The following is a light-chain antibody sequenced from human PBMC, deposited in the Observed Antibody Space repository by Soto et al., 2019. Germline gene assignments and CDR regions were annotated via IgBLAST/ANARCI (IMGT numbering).Light chain of an antibody. CDR1: SSDVGGYKL. CDR3: YSYAGNSIYV. CDR2: EVT. Sequence: QSAPTQPRSVSGSPGQTVTISCTGSSSDVGGYKLVSWFQQHPGKVPKLMISEVTQRPSGVSDRFSGSKSGNTASLTISGLQAEDEADYYCYSYAGNSIYVFGTGTQLTVL. V-gene: IGLV2-23*02. J-gene: IGLJ1*01.